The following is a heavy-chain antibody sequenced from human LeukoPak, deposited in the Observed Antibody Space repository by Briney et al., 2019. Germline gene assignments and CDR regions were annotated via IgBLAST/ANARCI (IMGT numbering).Heavy chain of an antibody. D-gene: IGHD3-10*01. CDR3: AKDMYYYGSGSYEKFDP. CDR1: GFTFSSYA. CDR2: ISGSGGST. Sequence: GGSLRLSCAASGFTFSSYAMSWVRQAPGKGLEWVSAISGSGGSTYYADSVKGRFTISRDNSKNTLYLQMNSLRAEDTAVYYCAKDMYYYGSGSYEKFDPWGQGTLVTVSS. J-gene: IGHJ5*02. V-gene: IGHV3-23*01.